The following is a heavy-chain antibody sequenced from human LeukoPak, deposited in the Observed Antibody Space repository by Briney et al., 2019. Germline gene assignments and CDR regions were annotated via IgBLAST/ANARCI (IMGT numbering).Heavy chain of an antibody. CDR1: GDSISTSSYY. CDR2: IYYSGST. CDR3: ATRGSGSYLPYYYYYMDV. J-gene: IGHJ6*03. Sequence: PSETLSLTCSVSGDSISTSSYYWGWIRQPPGKGLEWIGTIYYSGSTYYNPSLTSRVTISVDTSKNQFSLKLSSVTAADTAVYYCATRGSGSYLPYYYYYMDVWGKGTTVTVSS. D-gene: IGHD3-10*01. V-gene: IGHV4-39*07.